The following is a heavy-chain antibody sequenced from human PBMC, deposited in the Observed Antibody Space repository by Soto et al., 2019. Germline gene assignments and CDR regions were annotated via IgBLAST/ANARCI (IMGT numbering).Heavy chain of an antibody. J-gene: IGHJ2*01. CDR1: GGSISSGGYY. V-gene: IGHV4-31*03. CDR3: ASHSQAYYDFWMGNWYFDL. D-gene: IGHD3-3*01. Sequence: QVQLQESGPGLVKPSQTLSLTCTVSGGSISSGGYYWSWIRQHPGKGLEWIGYIYYSGSTYYHPSLKSRVTIAVDTSKNQFSLKLSSVTAADTAVYYCASHSQAYYDFWMGNWYFDLWGRGTLVTVSS. CDR2: IYYSGST.